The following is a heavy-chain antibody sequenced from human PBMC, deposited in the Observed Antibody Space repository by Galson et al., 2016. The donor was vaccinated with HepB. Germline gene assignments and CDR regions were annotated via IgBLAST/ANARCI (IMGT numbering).Heavy chain of an antibody. Sequence: TLSLTCTVSGDSITSGTKYWTWIRQPAGKGLEWIGGISTSGTANYNPSLRSRVTISLDTSKTHLSLKLRSVTASDTAMYYCARMPDSWGQGTLVTVSS. V-gene: IGHV4-61*02. J-gene: IGHJ4*02. CDR3: ARMPDS. D-gene: IGHD2-2*01. CDR2: ISTSGTA. CDR1: GDSITSGTKY.